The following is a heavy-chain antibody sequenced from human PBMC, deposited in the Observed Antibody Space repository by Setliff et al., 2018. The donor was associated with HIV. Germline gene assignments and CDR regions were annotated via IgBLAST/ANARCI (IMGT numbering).Heavy chain of an antibody. Sequence: PGGSLSLSCAASGFTVSTYYMSWVRQAPGKGLEWVSTIYSGGSTYHADSVKGRFTLSRDTSKNTLFLQMNSLRPENTAVYYCVRDLPPDYWGQGTLVTVSS. V-gene: IGHV3-53*05. J-gene: IGHJ4*02. CDR3: VRDLPPDY. CDR2: IYSGGST. CDR1: GFTVSTYY.